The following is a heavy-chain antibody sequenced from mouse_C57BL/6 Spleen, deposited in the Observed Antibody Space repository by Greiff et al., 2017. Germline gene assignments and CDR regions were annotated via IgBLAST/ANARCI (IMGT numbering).Heavy chain of an antibody. CDR1: GYTFTGYW. J-gene: IGHJ3*01. V-gene: IGHV1-9*01. D-gene: IGHD1-1*01. CDR3: AMGDYYEAFAY. Sequence: QVQLKQSGAELMKPGASVKLSCKATGYTFTGYWIEWVKQRPGHGLEWIGEILPGSGSTNYNGKFKGKATFTADTSSNTAYMQLSSLTTEDSAIYYCAMGDYYEAFAYWGQGTLVTVSA. CDR2: ILPGSGST.